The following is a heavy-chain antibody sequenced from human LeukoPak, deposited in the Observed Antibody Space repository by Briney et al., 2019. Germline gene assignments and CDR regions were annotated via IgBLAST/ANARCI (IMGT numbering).Heavy chain of an antibody. V-gene: IGHV3-21*01. Sequence: GGSLRLSCAASGFTFSSYSMNWVRQAPGKGLEWVSSTSSSSSYIYYADSAKGRFTISRDNAKNSLYLQMNSLRAEDTAVYYCATGTGPLMDVWGKGTTVTVSS. CDR3: ATGTGPLMDV. J-gene: IGHJ6*04. CDR1: GFTFSSYS. CDR2: TSSSSSYI. D-gene: IGHD1-14*01.